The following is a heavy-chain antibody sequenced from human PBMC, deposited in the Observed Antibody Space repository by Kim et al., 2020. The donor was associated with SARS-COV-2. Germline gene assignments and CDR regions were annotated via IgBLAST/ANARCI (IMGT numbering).Heavy chain of an antibody. Sequence: SVKVSCKASGGTFSNYAINWVRQAPGQGLEWMGNIIPFLRVTNGAHNFRGRVTFTADESTGTAYMELNSLRSEDTAVYYCATSSPQRDTHLYDTLAHFD. CDR1: GGTFSNYA. CDR3: ATSSPQRDTHLYDTLAHFD. CDR2: IIPFLRVT. D-gene: IGHD3-16*01. J-gene: IGHJ4*01. V-gene: IGHV1-69*13.